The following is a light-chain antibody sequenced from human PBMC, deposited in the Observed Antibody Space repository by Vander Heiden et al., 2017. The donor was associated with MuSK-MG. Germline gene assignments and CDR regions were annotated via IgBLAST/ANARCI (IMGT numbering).Light chain of an antibody. V-gene: IGLV3-1*01. CDR2: QDN. Sequence: SYELPQPPSVSVSPGQTASITCAGDKLGDKYACWYQHKPGQSPVLVIYQDNRRPSGFPALFSGTNSVNTATLTISGTQAMDEAYYYWQAWDSSTVVFGGGTKLTVL. J-gene: IGLJ2*01. CDR3: QAWDSSTVV. CDR1: KLGDKY.